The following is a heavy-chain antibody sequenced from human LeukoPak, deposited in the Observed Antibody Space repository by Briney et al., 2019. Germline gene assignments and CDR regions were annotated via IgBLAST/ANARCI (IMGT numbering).Heavy chain of an antibody. J-gene: IGHJ4*02. V-gene: IGHV4-38-2*01. Sequence: EGIGSIYHSGGTYYNPPLKSRVTISVDTSKNQFSLKLSSVTAADTAVYYCAAQGYSYGPVDYWGQGTLVTVSS. CDR2: IYHSGGT. D-gene: IGHD5-18*01. CDR3: AAQGYSYGPVDY.